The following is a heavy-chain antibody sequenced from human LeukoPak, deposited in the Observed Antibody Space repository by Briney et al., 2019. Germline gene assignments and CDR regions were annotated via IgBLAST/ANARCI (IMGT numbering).Heavy chain of an antibody. J-gene: IGHJ3*02. CDR1: GGSIRSSSYY. D-gene: IGHD3-22*01. V-gene: IGHV4-61*05. CDR3: ATAIRDYDGVRGAFDI. CDR2: IYYSGST. Sequence: SETLSLTCTVSGGSIRSSSYYWGWIRQPPGKGLEWIGYIYYSGSTNYNPSLKSRVTISVDTSKNQFSLKLSSVTAADTAVYYCATAIRDYDGVRGAFDIWGQGTMVTVSS.